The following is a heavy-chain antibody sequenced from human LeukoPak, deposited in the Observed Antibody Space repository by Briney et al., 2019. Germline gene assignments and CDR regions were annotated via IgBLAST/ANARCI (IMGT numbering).Heavy chain of an antibody. CDR3: ARNKVSSSFSVGALHNWFDP. V-gene: IGHV1-8*03. CDR2: MNPNSGNT. J-gene: IGHJ5*02. Sequence: ASVKVSCKASGYTFTSYDINWVRQATGQGLEWMGWMNPNSGNTGYAHNFQGRVTITRKPSISTAYMELSSLRSADTAVYYCARNKVSSSFSVGALHNWFDPWGQGTLVTVSS. CDR1: GYTFTSYD. D-gene: IGHD6-13*01.